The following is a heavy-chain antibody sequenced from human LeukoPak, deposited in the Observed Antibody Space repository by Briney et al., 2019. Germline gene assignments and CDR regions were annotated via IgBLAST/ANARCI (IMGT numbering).Heavy chain of an antibody. CDR3: ARRATTAFAS. D-gene: IGHD4-17*01. V-gene: IGHV4-39*01. CDR1: GGAISVSSYY. J-gene: IGHJ4*02. Sequence: SETLSLTCTVSGGAISVSSYYWGWIRQPPGKGLEWSGRIYYSGSTYYNPSLKSRVTISVHTSRTQFSLKLRSVTAAHTAVYSCARRATTAFASWGQGKLVTVSS. CDR2: IYYSGST.